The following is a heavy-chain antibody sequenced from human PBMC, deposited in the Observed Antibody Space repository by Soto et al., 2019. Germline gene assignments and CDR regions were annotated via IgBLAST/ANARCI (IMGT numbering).Heavy chain of an antibody. Sequence: QVQLVQSGAEVKKPXASVKVSCKASGYTFSNYGITWVRQAPGQGLEWMGWISAYNGNTNFGQKFQDRVTMTRDTSTRTAYMELRSLRSDDTAVYYCSKDQLGSTTNDFWGQGTLVTVSS. CDR3: SKDQLGSTTNDF. J-gene: IGHJ4*02. D-gene: IGHD4-17*01. CDR1: GYTFSNYG. V-gene: IGHV1-18*04. CDR2: ISAYNGNT.